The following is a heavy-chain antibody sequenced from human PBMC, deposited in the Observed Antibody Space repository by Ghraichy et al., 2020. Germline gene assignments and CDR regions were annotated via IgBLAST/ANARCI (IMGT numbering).Heavy chain of an antibody. J-gene: IGHJ3*02. D-gene: IGHD1-26*01. Sequence: SQTLSLTCTVSGGSISSSSYYWGWIRQPPGKGLEWIGSIYYSGSTYYNPSLKSRVTISVDTSKNQFSLKLSSVTAADTAVYYCARLFIGGNDAFDIWGQGTMVTVS. CDR3: ARLFIGGNDAFDI. V-gene: IGHV4-39*01. CDR1: GGSISSSSYY. CDR2: IYYSGST.